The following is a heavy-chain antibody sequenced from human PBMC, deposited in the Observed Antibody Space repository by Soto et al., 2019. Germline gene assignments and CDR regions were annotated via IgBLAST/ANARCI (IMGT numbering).Heavy chain of an antibody. CDR3: ARDAPAAGGGIDP. V-gene: IGHV4-31*03. CDR1: GGSISSGGYY. D-gene: IGHD2-2*01. J-gene: IGHJ5*02. Sequence: TSETLSLTCTVSGGSISSGGYYWSWIRQHPGKGLEWIGYIYYSGSTYYNPSLKSRVTISVDTSKNQFSLKLSSVTAADTAVYYCARDAPAAGGGIDPWGQGTLVTVSS. CDR2: IYYSGST.